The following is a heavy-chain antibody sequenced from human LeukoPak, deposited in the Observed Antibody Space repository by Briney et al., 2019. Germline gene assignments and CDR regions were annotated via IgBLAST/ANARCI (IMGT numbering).Heavy chain of an antibody. V-gene: IGHV3-48*04. CDR3: ARTYISSSGEGDY. CDR1: GFTLSSYN. Sequence: GGSLRLSCAASGFTLSSYNMNWVRQAPGKGLVWVSYIGSSGNTIYYADSVKGRFTISRDNAKNSLYLQMNSLRAEDTAVYYCARTYISSSGEGDYWGQGTLVTVSS. CDR2: IGSSGNTI. D-gene: IGHD6-6*01. J-gene: IGHJ4*02.